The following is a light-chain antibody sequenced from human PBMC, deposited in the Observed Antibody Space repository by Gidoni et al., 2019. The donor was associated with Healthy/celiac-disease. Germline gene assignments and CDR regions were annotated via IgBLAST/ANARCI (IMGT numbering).Light chain of an antibody. CDR1: QSISSW. V-gene: IGKV1-5*03. CDR3: QQYNSYPF. CDR2: KAS. J-gene: IGKJ4*01. Sequence: DIQMTQSPSTLSASVGDRVTITCRASQSISSWLAWYQQKPGKAPKLLIYKASSLESGVPSRFSGSGSGTEFTLTISSLQPDDFATYYGQQYNSYPFFGGGTKVEIK.